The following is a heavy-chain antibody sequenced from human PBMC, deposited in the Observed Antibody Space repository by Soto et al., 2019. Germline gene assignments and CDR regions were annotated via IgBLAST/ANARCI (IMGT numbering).Heavy chain of an antibody. CDR2: ISGSGGIT. J-gene: IGHJ6*02. CDR1: GLTFSYFA. CDR3: ALLGRSGSGRPYYYGMDV. V-gene: IGHV3-23*01. D-gene: IGHD3-10*01. Sequence: VGSLRLSCAVSGLTFSYFAMSWVRQAPGKGLEWVSAISGSGGITYYADSVKGRFTISRDNSKNTLFLQMNSLRAEDTAVYYCALLGRSGSGRPYYYGMDVWGQGTTVTVSS.